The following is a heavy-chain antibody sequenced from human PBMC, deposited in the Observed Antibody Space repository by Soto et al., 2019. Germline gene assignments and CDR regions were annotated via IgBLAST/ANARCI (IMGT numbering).Heavy chain of an antibody. CDR2: INHSGST. J-gene: IGHJ4*02. V-gene: IGHV4-34*01. D-gene: IGHD3-3*01. Sequence: QVQLQQWGAGLLKPSETLSLACAVYGGSFSGYYWSWIRQPPGQGLEWIGEINHSGSTNSNPSLNSRFTLAVDTSKNQLSLKLSSVTAADTAVYYCARGPILRVLEWLSGPFDNWGQGTLVTVSS. CDR1: GGSFSGYY. CDR3: ARGPILRVLEWLSGPFDN.